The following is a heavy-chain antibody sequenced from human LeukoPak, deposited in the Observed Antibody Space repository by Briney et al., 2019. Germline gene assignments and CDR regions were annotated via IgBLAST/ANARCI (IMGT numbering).Heavy chain of an antibody. CDR2: IYYSGST. CDR3: ARTSRGTYDSLS. D-gene: IGHD3-9*01. Sequence: PSETLSLTCTVSGGSISSYYWSWIRQPPGKGLEWIGYIYYSGSTNYNPSLKSRVTISVDTSKNQFSLKLSSVTAADTAVYYCARTSRGTYDSLSWGQGTLVTVSS. V-gene: IGHV4-59*08. CDR1: GGSISSYY. J-gene: IGHJ4*02.